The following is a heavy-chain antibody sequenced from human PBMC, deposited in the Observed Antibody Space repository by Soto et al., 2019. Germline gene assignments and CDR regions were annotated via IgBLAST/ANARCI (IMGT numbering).Heavy chain of an antibody. J-gene: IGHJ3*02. D-gene: IGHD1-26*01. CDR3: ARDFSWEESAFDI. Sequence: GGSLRLSCAASGFTFSSYGMHWVRQAPGKGLEWVAVIWYDGSNKYYADSVKGRFTISRDNSKNTLYLQMNSLRAEDTAVYYCARDFSWEESAFDIWGQGTMVTVSS. CDR1: GFTFSSYG. CDR2: IWYDGSNK. V-gene: IGHV3-33*01.